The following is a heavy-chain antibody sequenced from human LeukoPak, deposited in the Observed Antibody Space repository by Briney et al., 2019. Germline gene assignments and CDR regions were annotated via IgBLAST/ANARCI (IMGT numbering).Heavy chain of an antibody. Sequence: GASVKVSCKASGYTFTGYYMHWVRQALGQGLGWMGWINPNSGGTNYAQKFQGRVTMTRDTSISTAYMELSRLRSDDTAVYYCAREGAAAGRGDYWGQGTLVTVSS. J-gene: IGHJ4*02. D-gene: IGHD6-13*01. CDR3: AREGAAAGRGDY. V-gene: IGHV1-2*02. CDR2: INPNSGGT. CDR1: GYTFTGYY.